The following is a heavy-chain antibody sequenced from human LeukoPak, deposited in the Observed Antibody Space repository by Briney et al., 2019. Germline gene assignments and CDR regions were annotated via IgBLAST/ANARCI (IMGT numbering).Heavy chain of an antibody. D-gene: IGHD3-3*01. J-gene: IGHJ4*02. CDR2: INWNSGGI. CDR1: GFTFGDYA. V-gene: IGHV3-9*01. Sequence: GGSLRLSCEASGFTFGDYAMNWVRQAPGKGLEWVSTINWNSGGIGYADSVKGRFTISRDNAKNSLYLHLNSLRPEDTAFYYCVRYGLPVSRSLLDQWGQGNLVTVST. CDR3: VRYGLPVSRSLLDQ.